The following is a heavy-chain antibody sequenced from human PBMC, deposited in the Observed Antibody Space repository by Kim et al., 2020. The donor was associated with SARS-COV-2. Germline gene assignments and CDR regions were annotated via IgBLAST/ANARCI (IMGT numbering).Heavy chain of an antibody. CDR1: GFTFNSYG. Sequence: GGSLRLSCAASGFTFNSYGMHWVRQAPGTGLEWVAVISYDGSNKYYADSVKGRFTISRDNSKKTLSLQMNSLRAEDTAVYYCAKSYSTNRWENWYYYSDYGMDVWGQGTTVTVSS. CDR3: AKSYSTNRWENWYYYSDYGMDV. D-gene: IGHD6-13*01. J-gene: IGHJ6*02. CDR2: ISYDGSNK. V-gene: IGHV3-30*18.